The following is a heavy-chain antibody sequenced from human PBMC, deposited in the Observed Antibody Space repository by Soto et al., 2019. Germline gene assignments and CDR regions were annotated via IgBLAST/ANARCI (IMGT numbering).Heavy chain of an antibody. CDR3: ARIAVAGNYVDY. CDR2: IYHSGRT. CDR1: GGSISSSNW. Sequence: QVQLQESGPGLVKPSGTLSLTCAVSGGSISSSNWWSWVRQPPGKGLEWIGEIYHSGRTNYNPSRKSRVPISVDKSKNQFHLKLSSVTAADTAVYYCARIAVAGNYVDYWGQGTLVTVSS. J-gene: IGHJ4*02. V-gene: IGHV4-4*02. D-gene: IGHD6-19*01.